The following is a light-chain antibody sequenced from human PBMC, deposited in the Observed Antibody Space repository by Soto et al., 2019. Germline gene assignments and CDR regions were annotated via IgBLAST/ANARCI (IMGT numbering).Light chain of an antibody. CDR2: GAS. Sequence: EIVMTQSPATLSVSPGERATLSCRASQSVSSNLAWYQQKPGQAPRLLIYGASTRATGIPARFSGSGSGTEFTLTISSLQSEDSAVYYCHQRQSWPRTFGQGTKVDIK. V-gene: IGKV3-15*01. J-gene: IGKJ1*01. CDR1: QSVSSN. CDR3: HQRQSWPRT.